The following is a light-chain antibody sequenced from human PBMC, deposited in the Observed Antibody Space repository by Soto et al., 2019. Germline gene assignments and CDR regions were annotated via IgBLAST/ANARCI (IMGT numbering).Light chain of an antibody. CDR1: QTLDSM. CDR3: QQYKDWPTT. J-gene: IGKJ1*01. V-gene: IGKV3-15*01. CDR2: SAS. Sequence: IVLTQSPATLSVSPGERATLSCWASQTLDSMVAWYQQKSGQAPRLLIYSASARATGAPARFSGYGSGTDFTLTISSLQSEDLGVYYCQQYKDWPTTFGQGTKVDIK.